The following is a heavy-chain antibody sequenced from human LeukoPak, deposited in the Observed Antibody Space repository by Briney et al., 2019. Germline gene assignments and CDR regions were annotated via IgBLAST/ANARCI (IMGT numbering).Heavy chain of an antibody. CDR1: GFTFSSYS. D-gene: IGHD2-2*01. CDR3: AGYCSSVSCRNIDY. CDR2: ISDSISAR. J-gene: IGHJ4*02. V-gene: IGHV3-48*04. Sequence: GGSLRLSCAASGFTFSSYSMNWVRQAPGKGLEGVSYISDSISARYYAASVKGRFTISRDNDKNSLYLQMNSLRAEDTAVYYCAGYCSSVSCRNIDYWGQGTLVTVSS.